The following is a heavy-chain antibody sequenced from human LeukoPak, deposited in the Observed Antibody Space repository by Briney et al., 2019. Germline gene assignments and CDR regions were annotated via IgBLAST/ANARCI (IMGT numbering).Heavy chain of an antibody. V-gene: IGHV3-30-3*01. CDR3: ARMARPPHASGSYYHYGMDV. CDR2: ISYDGSNK. CDR1: GFTFSSYA. Sequence: PGGSLRLSCAASGFTFSSYAMHWVRQAPGKGLEWVAVISYDGSNKYYADSVKGRFTISRDNSKNTLYLQMNSLRAEDTAVYYCARMARPPHASGSYYHYGMDVWGQGTTVTVSS. D-gene: IGHD3-10*01. J-gene: IGHJ6*02.